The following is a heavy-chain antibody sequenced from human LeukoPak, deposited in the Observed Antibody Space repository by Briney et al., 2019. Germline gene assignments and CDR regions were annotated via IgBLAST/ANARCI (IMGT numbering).Heavy chain of an antibody. CDR3: ARKPDGFDV. CDR2: INQDGSET. J-gene: IGHJ3*01. Sequence: GGSLRLSCAASGFTFSSYAMSWVRQAPGKGLECVANINQDGSETQYVDSVKGRFTISRDDAENSLHLQVSSLRGEDSGIYYCARKPDGFDVWGQGTMVTVSS. CDR1: GFTFSSYA. V-gene: IGHV3-7*01.